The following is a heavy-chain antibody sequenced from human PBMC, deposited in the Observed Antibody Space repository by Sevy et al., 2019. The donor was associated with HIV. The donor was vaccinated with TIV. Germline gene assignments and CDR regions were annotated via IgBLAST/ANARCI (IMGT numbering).Heavy chain of an antibody. J-gene: IGHJ6*03. CDR1: GGTFSSYA. CDR2: IIPIFGTA. CDR3: ARVVPAAIASGYYYYYMDV. V-gene: IGHV1-69*13. D-gene: IGHD2-2*01. Sequence: ASVKVSCKASGGTFSSYAISWVRQAPGQGLEWMGGIIPIFGTANYAQKFQGRVTITAEESTSTAYMGLSSLRSEDTAVYYCARVVPAAIASGYYYYYMDVWGKGTTVTVSS.